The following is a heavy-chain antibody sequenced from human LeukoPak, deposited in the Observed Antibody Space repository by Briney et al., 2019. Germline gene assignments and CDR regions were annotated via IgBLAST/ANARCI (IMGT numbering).Heavy chain of an antibody. CDR3: ASRFSGYFVN. D-gene: IGHD3-22*01. CDR2: SCYSGIT. CDR1: GGSISSCDYY. V-gene: IGHV4-30-4*01. J-gene: IGHJ4*02. Sequence: SQTLSLTCTVSGGSISSCDYYWSWLRQPPGKGPESIGYSCYSGITYYNPSLKSRVTISLDTSKTQFSLTLRSVTAADTAVYYCASRFSGYFVNWGPGTLVTASS.